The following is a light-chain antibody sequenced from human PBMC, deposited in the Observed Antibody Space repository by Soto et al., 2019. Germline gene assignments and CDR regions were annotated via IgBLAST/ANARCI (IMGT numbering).Light chain of an antibody. CDR2: GAS. Sequence: EIVLTQSPGTLSMSPGERATLSCRASQAVRSSFLAWYQHKPGQAPRLVIYGASTRATDIPHRFSGSGSGTDFTLTINRLEPEDFAVYYCQQGGGSLWTFGQGTKVEIK. CDR1: QAVRSSF. J-gene: IGKJ1*01. CDR3: QQGGGSLWT. V-gene: IGKV3-20*01.